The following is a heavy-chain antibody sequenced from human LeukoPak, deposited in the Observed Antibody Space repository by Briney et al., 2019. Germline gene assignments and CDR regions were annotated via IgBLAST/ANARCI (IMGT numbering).Heavy chain of an antibody. D-gene: IGHD3-22*01. Sequence: GGSLRLSCAASGFTFSSYAMSWVRQAPGKGLEWVSAISGSGGSTYYADSVKGRFTISRDNSKNTLYLQMNSLRAEDTAVYYCARERGDSSGYYRLHYYYYGMDVWGQGTTVTVSS. CDR1: GFTFSSYA. CDR3: ARERGDSSGYYRLHYYYYGMDV. J-gene: IGHJ6*02. V-gene: IGHV3-23*01. CDR2: ISGSGGST.